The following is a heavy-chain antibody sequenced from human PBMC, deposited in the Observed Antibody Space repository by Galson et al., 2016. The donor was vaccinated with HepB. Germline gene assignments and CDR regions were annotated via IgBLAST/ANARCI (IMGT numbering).Heavy chain of an antibody. CDR3: ARDLRPIATPGHRGYWYFDL. CDR2: IIPIFGTT. CDR1: GGTFSSYA. Sequence: SVKVSCKASGGTFSSYAISWVRQAPGQGLEWMGGIIPIFGTTNYAQKFQGRVTIIADTSTSTAYMELSSLRSEDTAVYYCARDLRPIATPGHRGYWYFDLWGRGTLVTVSS. V-gene: IGHV1-69*06. D-gene: IGHD6-13*01. J-gene: IGHJ2*01.